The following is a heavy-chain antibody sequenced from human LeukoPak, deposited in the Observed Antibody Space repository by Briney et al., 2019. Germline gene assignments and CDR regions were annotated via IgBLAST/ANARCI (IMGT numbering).Heavy chain of an antibody. J-gene: IGHJ4*02. CDR3: ARCEDY. CDR2: IKTDGSEK. Sequence: GGSLRLSCAASGFAFSSYWMSWVRQAPGKGLEWVASIKTDGSEKYYLDSVEGRFTISRDNAKNSLFLQMNSLRDEDTAVYYCARCEDYWGQGTLVTVSS. CDR1: GFAFSSYW. V-gene: IGHV3-7*01.